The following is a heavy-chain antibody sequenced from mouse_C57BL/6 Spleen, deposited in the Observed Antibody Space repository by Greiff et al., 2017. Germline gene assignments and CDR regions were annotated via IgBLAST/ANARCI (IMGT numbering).Heavy chain of an antibody. Sequence: VQLQQSGPGLVQPSQSLSITCTVSGFSLTSYGVHWVRQSPGKGLEWLGVIWSGGSTDYTAAFISRLSISKDNSKSQVFFKMNSLQADDTAIYYCARKNYGKDYAMDYWGQRTSVTVSS. CDR1: GFSLTSYG. CDR2: IWSGGST. J-gene: IGHJ4*01. D-gene: IGHD1-1*01. V-gene: IGHV2-2*01. CDR3: ARKNYGKDYAMDY.